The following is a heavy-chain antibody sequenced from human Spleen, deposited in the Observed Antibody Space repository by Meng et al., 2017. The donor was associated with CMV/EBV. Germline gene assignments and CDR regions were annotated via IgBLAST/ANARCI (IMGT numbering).Heavy chain of an antibody. J-gene: IGHJ3*02. D-gene: IGHD2-2*01. V-gene: IGHV3-11*04. Sequence: GESLKISCAASGFTFSDYYMSWIRQAPGKGPEWVSYITRSGSTKYYVDSVKGRFTISRDNAKNSLYLQMNSLRAEDMAVYYCARAPGRCTSTSCDVFDIWGQGTMVTVSS. CDR3: ARAPGRCTSTSCDVFDI. CDR1: GFTFSDYY. CDR2: ITRSGSTK.